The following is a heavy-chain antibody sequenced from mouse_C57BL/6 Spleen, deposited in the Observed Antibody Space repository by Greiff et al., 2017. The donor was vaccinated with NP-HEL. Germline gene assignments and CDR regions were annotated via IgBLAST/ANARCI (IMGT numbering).Heavy chain of an antibody. CDR2: ISYDGSN. V-gene: IGHV3-6*01. CDR1: GYSITSGYY. J-gene: IGHJ4*01. Sequence: DVQLQESGPGLVKPSQSLSLTCSVTGYSITSGYYWNWIRQFPGNKLEWMGYISYDGSNNYNPSLKNRISITRDTSKNQFFLKLNSVTTEDTATYYCARDRWLRRDYYAMDYWGQGTSVTVSS. CDR3: ARDRWLRRDYYAMDY. D-gene: IGHD2-2*01.